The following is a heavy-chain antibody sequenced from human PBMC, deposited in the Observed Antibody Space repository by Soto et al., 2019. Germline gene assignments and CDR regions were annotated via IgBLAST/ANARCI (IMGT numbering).Heavy chain of an antibody. J-gene: IGHJ4*02. V-gene: IGHV3-30*03. CDR3: ASYYDSSGYLTSLIDY. CDR1: GFTFSSYG. Sequence: GGSLRLSCAASGFTFSSYGMHWVRQAPGKGLEWVAVISYDGSNKYYADSVKGRFTISRDNSKNTLYLQMNSLRAEDTAVYYCASYYDSSGYLTSLIDYWGQGTLVTVSS. D-gene: IGHD3-22*01. CDR2: ISYDGSNK.